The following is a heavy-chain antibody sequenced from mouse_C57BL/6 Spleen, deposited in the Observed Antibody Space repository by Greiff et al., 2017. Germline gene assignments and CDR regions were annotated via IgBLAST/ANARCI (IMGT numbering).Heavy chain of an antibody. CDR1: GYTFTDYY. CDR3: ARGDYYGSSGDAMDY. CDR2: IYPGSGNT. J-gene: IGHJ4*01. Sequence: VQGVESGAELVRPGASVKLSCKASGYTFTDYYINWVKQRPGQGLEWIARIYPGSGNTYYNEKFKGKATLTAEKSSSTAYMQLSSLTSEDSAVDFCARGDYYGSSGDAMDYWGQGTSVTVSS. D-gene: IGHD1-1*01. V-gene: IGHV1-76*01.